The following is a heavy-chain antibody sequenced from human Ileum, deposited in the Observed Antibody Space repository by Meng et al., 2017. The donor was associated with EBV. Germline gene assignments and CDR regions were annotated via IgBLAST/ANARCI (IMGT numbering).Heavy chain of an antibody. CDR1: GFTFSSYA. D-gene: IGHD2/OR15-2a*01. V-gene: IGHV3-33*08. CDR2: IWANGLNK. Sequence: VQLVGPGGGVAQPGRSMCFSCAASGFTFSSYAMPWVRQAPGKGLEWVGAIWANGLNKYYAASVEGRFTISRDNSKNTVFLQMDSLRAEDTAVYSCARDSDTTANYWYFDLWGRGTLVTVSS. CDR3: ARDSDTTANYWYFDL. J-gene: IGHJ2*01.